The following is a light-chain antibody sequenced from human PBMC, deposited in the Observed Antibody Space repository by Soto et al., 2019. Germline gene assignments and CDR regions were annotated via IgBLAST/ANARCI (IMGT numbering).Light chain of an antibody. CDR3: QQYNRWPLA. CDR2: GAT. V-gene: IGKV3-15*01. Sequence: ERVMTQSPATLAVSPGGRATLSCRASQRVEDDVAWYQQRPGQAPRLLISGATERATDVPARFSGSGSGTDFTLTINSLQSDDIGVYYCQQYNRWPLAFGGGTKVELK. CDR1: QRVEDD. J-gene: IGKJ4*01.